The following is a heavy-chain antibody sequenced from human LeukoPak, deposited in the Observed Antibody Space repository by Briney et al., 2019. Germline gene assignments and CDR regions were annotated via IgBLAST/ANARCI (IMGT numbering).Heavy chain of an antibody. Sequence: GGSLRLSCAASGFTFSSYGMHWVRQAPGKGLEWVAVISYDGSNKYYADSVKGRFTISRDNSKNTLYLQMNSLRAEDTAVYYCARGSMVRGVIQYYFDYWGQGTLVTVSS. D-gene: IGHD3-10*01. J-gene: IGHJ4*02. CDR3: ARGSMVRGVIQYYFDY. V-gene: IGHV3-30*03. CDR2: ISYDGSNK. CDR1: GFTFSSYG.